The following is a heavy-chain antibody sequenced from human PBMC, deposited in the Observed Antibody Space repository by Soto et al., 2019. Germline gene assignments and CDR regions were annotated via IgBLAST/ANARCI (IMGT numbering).Heavy chain of an antibody. CDR2: ISGSGGST. CDR1: GFTFSSYA. CDR3: AKGSHYYRSGSYPSHFDY. J-gene: IGHJ4*02. Sequence: EVQLLESGGGLVQPGGSLRLSCAASGFTFSSYAMSWVRQAPGKGLEWVSSISGSGGSTYYADSVKGRFTISRDNSKNTLYLQMNSLRAEDTAVYHCAKGSHYYRSGSYPSHFDYWGQGTLVTVSS. V-gene: IGHV3-23*01. D-gene: IGHD3-10*01.